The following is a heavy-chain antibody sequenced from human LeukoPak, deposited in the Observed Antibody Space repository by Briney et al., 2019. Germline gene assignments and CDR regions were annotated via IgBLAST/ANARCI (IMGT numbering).Heavy chain of an antibody. Sequence: GGSLRLSCVTSGFTFSSYAMSWVRQAPGKGLEWVSAISGSGGSTYYADSVKGRFTISRDNSKNTLYLQMNSLRAEDTAVYYCAKDPGCSGGSCYSNGYWGQGTLVTVSS. CDR3: AKDPGCSGGSCYSNGY. CDR2: ISGSGGST. V-gene: IGHV3-23*01. D-gene: IGHD2-15*01. CDR1: GFTFSSYA. J-gene: IGHJ4*02.